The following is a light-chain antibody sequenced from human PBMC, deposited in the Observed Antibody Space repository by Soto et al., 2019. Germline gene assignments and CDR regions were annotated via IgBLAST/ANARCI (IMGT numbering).Light chain of an antibody. CDR2: AAS. J-gene: IGKJ4*01. CDR1: QGVSSW. V-gene: IGKV1-12*01. Sequence: DIQMTQSPSSLSASVGDRVTITCRASQGVSSWLGWYQQKPGKAPKLLIYAASSLQSGVPSRFSGSGSGTDFTLTISSLQPEDFATYYCLQDYNYPLTFGGGTKVDIK. CDR3: LQDYNYPLT.